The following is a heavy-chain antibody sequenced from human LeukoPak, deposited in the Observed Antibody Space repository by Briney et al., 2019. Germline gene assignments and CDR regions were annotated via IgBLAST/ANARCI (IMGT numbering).Heavy chain of an antibody. D-gene: IGHD2-2*02. CDR2: IYYSGST. V-gene: IGHV4-59*01. CDR3: ARVEDCSSTSCYNASDAFDI. J-gene: IGHJ3*02. Sequence: SETLSLTCTVSGGSISSYYWSWIRQPPGKGLEWIGYIYYSGSTNYNPSLKSRVTISVDTSKNQFSLKLSSVTAADTAVYYCARVEDCSSTSCYNASDAFDIWGQGTMVTVSS. CDR1: GGSISSYY.